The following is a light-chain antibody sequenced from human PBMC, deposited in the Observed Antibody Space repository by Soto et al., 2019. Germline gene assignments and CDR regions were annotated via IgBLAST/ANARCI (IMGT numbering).Light chain of an antibody. Sequence: DIQITQSPSSLSASVGDRVTITCRASQSIRSDLNWYQQKPGKAPNLLIYAASSLQSGVPPRFSGSGSGTDFTLTITSLQPEDSATYYCQQSYSTPLAFGHGTKVDIK. CDR3: QQSYSTPLA. CDR1: QSIRSD. V-gene: IGKV1-39*01. CDR2: AAS. J-gene: IGKJ1*01.